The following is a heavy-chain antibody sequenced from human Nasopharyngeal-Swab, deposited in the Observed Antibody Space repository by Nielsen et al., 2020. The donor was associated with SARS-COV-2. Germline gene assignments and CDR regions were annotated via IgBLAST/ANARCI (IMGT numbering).Heavy chain of an antibody. CDR3: ARVGGATNHYYYYMDV. Sequence: GGSLRLSCAASGFTFSSYSMNWVRQAPGKGLEWVSSISSSSSYIYYADSVKGRFTISRDSAKNSLYLQMNSLRAEDTAVYYCARVGGATNHYYYYMDVWGKGTTVTVSS. J-gene: IGHJ6*03. CDR2: ISSSSSYI. V-gene: IGHV3-21*01. CDR1: GFTFSSYS. D-gene: IGHD1-26*01.